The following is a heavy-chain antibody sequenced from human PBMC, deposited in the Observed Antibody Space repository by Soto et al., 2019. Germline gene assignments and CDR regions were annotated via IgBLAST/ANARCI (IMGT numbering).Heavy chain of an antibody. CDR1: GFTFSSYD. Sequence: PGGSLRLSCAASGFTFSSYDMHWVRQATGKGLEWVSAIGTAGDTYYPGSVKGRFTISRENAKNSLYLQMNSLRAEDTAVYYCARSSGGGSCYVSCYYYGMDVWGQGTTVTVSS. V-gene: IGHV3-13*01. CDR3: ARSSGGGSCYVSCYYYGMDV. J-gene: IGHJ6*02. D-gene: IGHD2-15*01. CDR2: IGTAGDT.